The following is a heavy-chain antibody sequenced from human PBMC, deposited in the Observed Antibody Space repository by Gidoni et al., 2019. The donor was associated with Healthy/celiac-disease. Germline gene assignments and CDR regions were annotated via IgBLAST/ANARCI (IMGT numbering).Heavy chain of an antibody. CDR3: ARDRERIQLWFSHYYGMDV. Sequence: QVQLVQSGAEVKKPGSSVKVSCKASGGTFSSYAISWVRQAPGQGLEWMGGIIPICGTANYAQKFQGRVTITADESTSTAYMELSSLRSEDTAVYYCARDRERIQLWFSHYYGMDVWGQGTTVTVSS. V-gene: IGHV1-69*01. D-gene: IGHD5-18*01. J-gene: IGHJ6*02. CDR2: IIPICGTA. CDR1: GGTFSSYA.